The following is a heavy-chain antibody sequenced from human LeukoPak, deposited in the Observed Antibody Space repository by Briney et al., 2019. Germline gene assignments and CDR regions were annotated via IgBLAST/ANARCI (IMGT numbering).Heavy chain of an antibody. CDR1: GFTFSSYA. J-gene: IGHJ6*02. CDR2: ISGSGGST. D-gene: IGHD3-10*01. CDR3: TSSYGLDYYGMDV. Sequence: GGSLRLSCAASGFTFSSYAMSWVRQAPGKGLEWVSAISGSGGSTYYADSVKGRFTISRDNSKNTLYLQMNSLKSEDTAVYYCTSSYGLDYYGMDVWGQGTTVTVSS. V-gene: IGHV3-23*01.